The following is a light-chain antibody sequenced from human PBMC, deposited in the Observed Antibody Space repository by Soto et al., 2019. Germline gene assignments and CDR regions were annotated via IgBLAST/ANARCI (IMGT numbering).Light chain of an antibody. CDR1: QSVRSD. CDR2: AAS. CDR3: QQYVNWPPTFT. V-gene: IGKV3D-15*01. J-gene: IGKJ2*01. Sequence: EIVMTQSPATLSVSPGERVTLSCRASQSVRSDLAWYQQKPGQAPRLLIYAASTRATGIPARFSGSGSGTEFTLANSSLQSEDFAVYYCQQYVNWPPTFTFGQGTKLEIK.